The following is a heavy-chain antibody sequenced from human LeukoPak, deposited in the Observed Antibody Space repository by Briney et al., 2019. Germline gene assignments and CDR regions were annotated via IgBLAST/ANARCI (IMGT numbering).Heavy chain of an antibody. CDR1: GGSISTYY. D-gene: IGHD1-26*01. J-gene: IGHJ4*02. Sequence: SETLSLTCTVSGGSISTYYWSWIRQPPGKRLEWIGYLDYTGSTNYNASLKSRVTMSVDTSKNQFSLKLRSVTAADTAVYYCARHGGSYSFDYWGQGTLVTVPS. CDR3: ARHGGSYSFDY. V-gene: IGHV4-59*08. CDR2: LDYTGST.